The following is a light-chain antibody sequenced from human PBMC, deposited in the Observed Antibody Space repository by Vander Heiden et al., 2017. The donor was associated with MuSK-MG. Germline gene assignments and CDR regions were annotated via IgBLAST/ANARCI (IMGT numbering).Light chain of an antibody. CDR1: QSISTF. V-gene: IGKV1-39*01. Sequence: AFVGDRVTITCRASQSISTFLNWYQQKPGKAPKLLIYAASTLQSGVPSRFSGTGSGTTFTLTISSLQPEDFATYFCHQTDSPPQTFGQGTKVEIK. J-gene: IGKJ1*01. CDR2: AAS. CDR3: HQTDSPPQT.